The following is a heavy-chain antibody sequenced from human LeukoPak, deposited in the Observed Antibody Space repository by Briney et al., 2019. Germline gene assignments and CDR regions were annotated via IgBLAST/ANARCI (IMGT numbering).Heavy chain of an antibody. J-gene: IGHJ4*02. CDR1: GFTFSNYW. Sequence: GGSLRLSCAASGFTFSNYWMSWVRQAPGKGLEWVANIRKDGNDEYYVDSVKGRFTISRDNAKNSLYLQMNSLRAEDTAVYYCAGWDTIMVRDAGYWGQGTLVIVSS. CDR2: IRKDGNDE. CDR3: AGWDTIMVRDAGY. D-gene: IGHD3-10*01. V-gene: IGHV3-7*01.